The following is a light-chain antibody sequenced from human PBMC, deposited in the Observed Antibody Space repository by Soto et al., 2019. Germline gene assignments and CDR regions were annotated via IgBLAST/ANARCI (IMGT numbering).Light chain of an antibody. CDR3: SSYAGSSNV. CDR2: EVN. Sequence: QSVLTPPPSSSGSPGPSVAISCTGTSSAVGVSNYVSWYHQHPGNAPKPLIYEVNMRPSGVPDRFSVSLSGNTASLTVSGLQAEDEADYYCSSYAGSSNVFGTGTKLTVL. V-gene: IGLV2-8*01. J-gene: IGLJ1*01. CDR1: SSAVGVSNY.